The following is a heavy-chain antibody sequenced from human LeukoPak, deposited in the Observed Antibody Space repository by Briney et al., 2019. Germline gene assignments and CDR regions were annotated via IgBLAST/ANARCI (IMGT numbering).Heavy chain of an antibody. CDR1: GYTFTGYY. CDR3: ARDLGFSSGSYYNWFDP. CDR2: INPNSGGT. V-gene: IGHV1-2*02. Sequence: VSVKVSCKASGYTFTGYYMHWVRQAPGQGLEWMGWINPNSGGTNYAQKFQGRVTMTRDTSISTAYMELSRLRSDDTAVYYCARDLGFSSGSYYNWFDPWGQGTLVTVSS. J-gene: IGHJ5*02. D-gene: IGHD3-10*01.